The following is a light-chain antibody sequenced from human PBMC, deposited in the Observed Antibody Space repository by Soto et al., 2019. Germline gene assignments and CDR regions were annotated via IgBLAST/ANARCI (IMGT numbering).Light chain of an antibody. CDR2: DAS. CDR3: QQSYSSSATI. J-gene: IGKJ2*01. Sequence: DIQMTQSPSSLSASVGDRVTITCRASQSIDTFLNWYQHKPGKAPKLLIYDASSLQSGVPSRFSGGGSGRDFTLTITRLQPEDFATYYCQQSYSSSATIFGQGTKLEI. CDR1: QSIDTF. V-gene: IGKV1-39*01.